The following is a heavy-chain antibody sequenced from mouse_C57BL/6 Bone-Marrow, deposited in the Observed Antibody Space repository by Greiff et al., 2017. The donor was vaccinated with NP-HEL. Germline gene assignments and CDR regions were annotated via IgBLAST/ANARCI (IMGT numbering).Heavy chain of an antibody. D-gene: IGHD1-1*01. CDR2: IDPETGGT. J-gene: IGHJ2*01. Sequence: QVQLQQSGAELVRPGASVTLSRKASGYTFTDYEMHWVKQTPVHGLEWIGAIDPETGGTAYNQKFKGKAILTADKSSSTAYMELRSLTSEDSAVYYCTRRTTVFDYWGQGTTLTVSS. CDR1: GYTFTDYE. CDR3: TRRTTVFDY. V-gene: IGHV1-15*01.